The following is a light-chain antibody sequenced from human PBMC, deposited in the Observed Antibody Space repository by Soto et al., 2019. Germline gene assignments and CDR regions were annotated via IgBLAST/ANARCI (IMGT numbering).Light chain of an antibody. J-gene: IGKJ1*01. CDR1: QSISNY. CDR3: QQSYNTLGT. Sequence: DIQMTQSLSSLSASVGDRVTITCRASQSISNYLNWYQQRPGKAPKLLIYAASSLQSGVPSRFSGSDSGTDFTLTISSLQPEDFATYFCQQSYNTLGTFGQGTKVDIK. V-gene: IGKV1-39*01. CDR2: AAS.